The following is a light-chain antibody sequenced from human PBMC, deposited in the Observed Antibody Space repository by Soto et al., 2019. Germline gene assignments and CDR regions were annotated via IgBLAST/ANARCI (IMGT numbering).Light chain of an antibody. CDR3: QHYGRSPWT. V-gene: IGKV3-20*01. J-gene: IGKJ2*01. CDR2: GAS. Sequence: EIVLTHSPGTLSLSPGERATLSCRASQIVSSSYVAGYQQQPGQAPRLRIYGASSRATGIPDRFSGSGSGTEFTLTSSRLEPEDFAVYDCQHYGRSPWTFGQGTKLEIK. CDR1: QIVSSSY.